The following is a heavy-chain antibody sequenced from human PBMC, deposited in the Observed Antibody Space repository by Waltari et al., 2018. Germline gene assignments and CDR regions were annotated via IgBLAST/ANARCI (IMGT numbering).Heavy chain of an antibody. CDR3: ARGITGTGRAFDI. V-gene: IGHV1-69*01. J-gene: IGHJ3*02. CDR2: IIPIFGTA. D-gene: IGHD1-20*01. Sequence: QVQLVQSGAEVKKPGSSVKVSCKASGGNLSRYAISWVRQAPGQGLEWMGGIIPIFGTANYAQKFQGRVTITADESTSTAYMELSSLRSEDTAVYYCARGITGTGRAFDIWGQGTMVTVSS. CDR1: GGNLSRYA.